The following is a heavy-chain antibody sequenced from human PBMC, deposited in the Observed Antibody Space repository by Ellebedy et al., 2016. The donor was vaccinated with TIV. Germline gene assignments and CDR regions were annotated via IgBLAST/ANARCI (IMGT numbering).Heavy chain of an antibody. CDR3: ARETPNRAFDI. D-gene: IGHD4-23*01. CDR2: IDQNGGEK. J-gene: IGHJ3*02. CDR1: GFTFSHYY. Sequence: GESLKISCAASGFTFSHYYMTSVRQAPGKGLEWVANIDQNGGEKSYVDSVKGRFTISRDNDKKSLFLQMNSLIAEDTAVYYFARETPNRAFDIWGQGAMVTVSS. V-gene: IGHV3-7*01.